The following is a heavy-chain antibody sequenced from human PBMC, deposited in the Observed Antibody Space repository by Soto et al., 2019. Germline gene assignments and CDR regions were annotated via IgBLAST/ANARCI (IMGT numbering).Heavy chain of an antibody. J-gene: IGHJ2*01. CDR2: IAYDGKDK. V-gene: IGHV3-30*04. CDR3: ARNSSGRYFDL. D-gene: IGHD3-22*01. CDR1: GFSFSTYD. Sequence: GGSLRLSCAASGFSFSTYDMHWVRQAPGKGPEWVAVIAYDGKDKHYADSVKGRFTISRDNSKNTLYVQMNSLRAEDTAVYYCARNSSGRYFDLWGRGTLVTV.